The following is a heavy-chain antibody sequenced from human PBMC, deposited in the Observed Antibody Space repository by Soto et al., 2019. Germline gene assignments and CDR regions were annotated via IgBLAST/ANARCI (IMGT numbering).Heavy chain of an antibody. CDR2: TIPLFGAP. CDR1: GDTFKNSV. J-gene: IGHJ3*01. V-gene: IGHV1-69*01. CDR3: VAELDFGTLSVV. Sequence: QVQLEHSGVEVKTPGASVRVSCKASGDTFKNSVSSWVRQAPGQGLEWMGGTIPLFGAPDYAQKFQGSVTITTDESTTTAYLAVSRLTSEDTAVYYCVAELDFGTLSVVGGQGTKVSVSS. D-gene: IGHD1-1*01.